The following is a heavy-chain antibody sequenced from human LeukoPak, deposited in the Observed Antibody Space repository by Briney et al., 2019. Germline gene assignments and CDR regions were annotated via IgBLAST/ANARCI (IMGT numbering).Heavy chain of an antibody. Sequence: SETLSLTCTVSGGSISSYYWSWIRQPAGKGLEWIGRIYTSGSTNYNPSLKSRVTMTVDTSKNQFSLKLSSVTAADTAVYYCARDVLLGITMVRGNYYGMDVWGQGTTVTVSS. J-gene: IGHJ6*02. V-gene: IGHV4-4*07. D-gene: IGHD3-10*01. CDR1: GGSISSYY. CDR3: ARDVLLGITMVRGNYYGMDV. CDR2: IYTSGST.